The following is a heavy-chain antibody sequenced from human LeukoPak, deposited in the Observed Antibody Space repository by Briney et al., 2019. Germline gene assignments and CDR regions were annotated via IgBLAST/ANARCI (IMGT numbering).Heavy chain of an antibody. CDR1: GFPFSQAW. Sequence: GGSLRLSCAASGFPFSQAWMTWVRQAPGKGLEWIADITISGQTKNYADSVKGRFTISRDNAMSSLYLQMNSLRVEDTGVFYCARGDPHADLWGQGTLVTVSS. V-gene: IGHV3-11*04. CDR2: ITISGQTK. CDR3: ARGDPHADL. J-gene: IGHJ5*02.